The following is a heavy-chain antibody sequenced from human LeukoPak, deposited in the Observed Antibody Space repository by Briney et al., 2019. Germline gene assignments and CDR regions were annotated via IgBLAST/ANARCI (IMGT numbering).Heavy chain of an antibody. D-gene: IGHD2-15*01. CDR2: IYYSGST. J-gene: IGHJ4*02. V-gene: IGHV4-59*01. Sequence: SETLSLTCTVSGGSISSYYWSWIRQPPGKGLEWIGYIYYSGSTNYNPSLKSRVTISVDTSKNQFSLKLSSVTAADTAVYYCARGGYCSGGSCYSLDYFDYWGQGTLVTVSS. CDR1: GGSISSYY. CDR3: ARGGYCSGGSCYSLDYFDY.